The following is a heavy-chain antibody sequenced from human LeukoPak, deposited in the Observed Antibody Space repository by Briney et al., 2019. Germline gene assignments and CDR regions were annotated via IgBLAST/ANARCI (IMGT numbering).Heavy chain of an antibody. D-gene: IGHD6-13*01. J-gene: IGHJ3*02. CDR1: GFTFSDYY. CDR2: ISSSSSYT. CDR3: ARGPAGTGAFDI. Sequence: PAVSLSLSCAATGFTFSDYYMSSIRQPPGKGLEWVSYISSSSSYTDYADSVKGRFTISRDNAKNSLYLQMNSLRAEDTAVYYCARGPAGTGAFDIWGQGTMATVSS. V-gene: IGHV3-11*06.